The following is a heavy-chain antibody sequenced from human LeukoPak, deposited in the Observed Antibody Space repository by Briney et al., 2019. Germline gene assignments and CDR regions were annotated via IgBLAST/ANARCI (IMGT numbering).Heavy chain of an antibody. D-gene: IGHD2-15*01. Sequence: ASVKVSCKASGYTFTSYYMHWVRQAPGQGLEWMGIINPSGGSTSYAQKFQGRVTMTRDMSTSTVYMELSSLRSEDTAVYYCARGYCSGGCCYDQDYWGQGTLVTVSS. J-gene: IGHJ4*02. CDR3: ARGYCSGGCCYDQDY. CDR1: GYTFTSYY. CDR2: INPSGGST. V-gene: IGHV1-46*01.